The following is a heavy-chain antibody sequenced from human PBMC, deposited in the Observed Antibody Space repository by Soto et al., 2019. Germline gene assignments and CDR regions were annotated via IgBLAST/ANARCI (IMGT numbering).Heavy chain of an antibody. CDR1: GGSISSGDYY. V-gene: IGHV4-30-4*01. J-gene: IGHJ4*02. CDR3: ARRCSGGSCYGVYFDY. CDR2: IYYSGST. Sequence: QVQLQESGPGLVKPSQTLSLTCTVSGGSISSGDYYWSWIRQPPGKVLEWIGYIYYSGSTYYNPSLKSRVTISVDTSKNQFSLKLSSVTAADTAVYYCARRCSGGSCYGVYFDYWGQGTLVTVSS. D-gene: IGHD2-15*01.